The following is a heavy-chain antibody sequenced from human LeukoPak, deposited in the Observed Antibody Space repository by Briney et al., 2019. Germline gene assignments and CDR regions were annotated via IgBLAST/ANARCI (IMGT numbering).Heavy chain of an antibody. CDR3: ARFIAGGGIDY. Sequence: SETLSLTCTVSGGSISSSDHHWGWIRRPPGKGLEWIGSIYHSGSTYYNPSLKSRVTISVDNSKNQFSLKLSSVTAADTAVYYCARFIAGGGIDYWGQGALVTVSS. CDR2: IYHSGST. CDR1: GGSISSSDHH. J-gene: IGHJ4*02. V-gene: IGHV4-39*07. D-gene: IGHD6-13*01.